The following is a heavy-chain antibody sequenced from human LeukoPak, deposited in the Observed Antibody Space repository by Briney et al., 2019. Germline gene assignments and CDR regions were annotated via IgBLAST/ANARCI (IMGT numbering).Heavy chain of an antibody. CDR1: GFTFSSYG. D-gene: IGHD3-10*01. J-gene: IGHJ4*02. V-gene: IGHV3-30*02. CDR3: ATSISVLRGSFDY. CDR2: IRYDGSNK. Sequence: GGSLRLSCAASGFTFSSYGMHWVRQAPGKGLEWVAFIRYDGSNKYYADSVKGRFTISRDNSKNTLYLQMNSLRAEDTAVYYRATSISVLRGSFDYWGQGTLVTVSS.